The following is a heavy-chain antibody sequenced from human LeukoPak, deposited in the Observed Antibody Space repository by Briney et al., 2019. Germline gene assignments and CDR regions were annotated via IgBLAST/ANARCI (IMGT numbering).Heavy chain of an antibody. V-gene: IGHV3-66*02. D-gene: IGHD4-17*01. J-gene: IGHJ6*03. CDR3: ASQTTAYYYYYYMDV. CDR1: GFTVSSNY. Sequence: PGESLKISCAASGFTVSSNYMSWVRQAPGKGLEWVSVIYSGGSTYYADSVKGRFTISRDNSKNTLYLQMNSLRAEDTAVYYCASQTTAYYYYYYMDVWGKGTTVTVSS. CDR2: IYSGGST.